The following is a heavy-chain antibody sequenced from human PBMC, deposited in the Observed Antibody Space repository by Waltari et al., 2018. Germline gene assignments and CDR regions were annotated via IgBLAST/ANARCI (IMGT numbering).Heavy chain of an antibody. D-gene: IGHD2-15*01. CDR1: GGTFSSYA. CDR3: ARDYECSGGSCYQYFDY. Sequence: QVQLVQSGAEVKKPGSSVTVSCKASGGTFSSYAISWVRQAPGQGRGWWGGICPIFGTANDAQKVQGRGTITADESTSTAYMELSSLRSEDTAVYYCARDYECSGGSCYQYFDYWGQGTLVTVSS. J-gene: IGHJ4*02. CDR2: ICPIFGTA. V-gene: IGHV1-69*12.